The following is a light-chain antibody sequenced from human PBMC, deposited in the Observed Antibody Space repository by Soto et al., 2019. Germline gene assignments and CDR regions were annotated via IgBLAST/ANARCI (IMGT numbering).Light chain of an antibody. Sequence: EIVLTQSPATLSLSPGERATLSCRASQSVSSYLAWYQQKPGQAPRLLIYDASNRATGIPARFSGSGSGTDFTLTISSLEPEDFAVYYCQRYDNWPLTFGGGTKVEVK. CDR1: QSVSSY. J-gene: IGKJ4*01. V-gene: IGKV3-11*01. CDR3: QRYDNWPLT. CDR2: DAS.